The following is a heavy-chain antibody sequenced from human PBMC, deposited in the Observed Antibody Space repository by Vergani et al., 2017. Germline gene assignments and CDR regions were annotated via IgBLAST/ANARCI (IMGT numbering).Heavy chain of an antibody. CDR3: AAYSSGYCNDAFDI. V-gene: IGHV1-58*02. J-gene: IGHJ3*02. CDR2: IVVGSGNT. D-gene: IGHD3-22*01. CDR1: GYTFTSYG. Sequence: QLVQSGAEVKKPGASVKVSCKASGYTFTSYGISWVRQARGQRLEWIGWIVVGSGNTNYAQKFQERVTITRDMSTSTAYMELSSLRSEDTAVYYCAAYSSGYCNDAFDIWGQGTMVTVSS.